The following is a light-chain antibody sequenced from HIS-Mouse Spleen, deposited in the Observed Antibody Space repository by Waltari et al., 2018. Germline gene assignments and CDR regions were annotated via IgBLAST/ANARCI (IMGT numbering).Light chain of an antibody. CDR2: ADG. CDR3: YSTDSSGNHRV. Sequence: SYELTQPPSVSVSPGQTARITCSGDALPKKYAYWYQQKSGQAPVLVIYADGNRPSGSPERFSGSSSGTMATLTISGAQVEDEADYYCYSTDSSGNHRVFGGGTKLTVL. CDR1: ALPKKY. J-gene: IGLJ2*01. V-gene: IGLV3-10*01.